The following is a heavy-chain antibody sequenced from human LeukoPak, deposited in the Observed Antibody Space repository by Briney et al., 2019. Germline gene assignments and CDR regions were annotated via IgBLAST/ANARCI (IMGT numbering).Heavy chain of an antibody. CDR2: INLDGSEK. J-gene: IGHJ5*02. CDR1: GFTFNSYW. CDR3: VCGGSYYVA. Sequence: GGSLRLSCAASGFTFNSYWMNWVRQAPGKGLEWVANINLDGSEKYYVDSVKGRFTISRDNAKNSLYLQMNSLRAEDTAVYYCVCGGSYYVAWGQGTLVTVSS. V-gene: IGHV3-7*01. D-gene: IGHD1-26*01.